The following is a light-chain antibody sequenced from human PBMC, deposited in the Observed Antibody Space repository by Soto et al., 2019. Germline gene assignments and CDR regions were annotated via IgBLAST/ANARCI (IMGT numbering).Light chain of an antibody. J-gene: IGLJ1*01. V-gene: IGLV2-14*01. CDR3: SSYTSSSTLLV. Sequence: QSVLTQPASVSGSPGQSITISCTGTSSDVGGYNYVSWYQQHPGKAPKLMIYGVSNRPSGVSNRFSGSKSGNTASLTISGLQAEDEADYYCSSYTSSSTLLVFGTGTKVTVL. CDR2: GVS. CDR1: SSDVGGYNY.